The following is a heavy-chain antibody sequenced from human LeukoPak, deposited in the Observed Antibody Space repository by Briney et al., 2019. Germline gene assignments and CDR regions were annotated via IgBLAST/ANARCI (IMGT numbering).Heavy chain of an antibody. V-gene: IGHV4-39*01. CDR2: IYYSGST. CDR3: ARGYSGYDSD. D-gene: IGHD5-12*01. Sequence: SETLSLTCTVSGGSISSSSYYWGWIRQPPGKGLEWIGSIYYSGSTYCNPSLKSRVTISVDTSKNQFSLKLSSVTAADTAVYYCARGYSGYDSDWGQGTLVTVSS. CDR1: GGSISSSSYY. J-gene: IGHJ4*02.